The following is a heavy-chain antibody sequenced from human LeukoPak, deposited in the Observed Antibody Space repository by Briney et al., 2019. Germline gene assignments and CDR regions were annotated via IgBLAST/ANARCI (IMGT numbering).Heavy chain of an antibody. J-gene: IGHJ4*02. D-gene: IGHD3-22*01. V-gene: IGHV3-73*01. CDR3: TRTSHYYDSSGYRPVSY. CDR2: IRSKANSYAT. CDR1: GFTFSSYG. Sequence: PGGSLRLSCAASGFTFSSYGMHWVRQASGKGLEWVGRIRSKANSYATAYAASVKGRFTISRDDSKNTAYLQMNSLKTEDTAVYYCTRTSHYYDSSGYRPVSYWGQGTLVTVSS.